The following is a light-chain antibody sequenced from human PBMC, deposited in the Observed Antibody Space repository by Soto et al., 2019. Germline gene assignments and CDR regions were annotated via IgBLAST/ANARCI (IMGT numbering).Light chain of an antibody. J-gene: IGKJ3*01. CDR2: ATS. Sequence: DIQMTQSPSSVSASVGDRVTITCRASQTPRTFLNWYQQKPGKAPKLLIYATSTLQSGVPSRFSGRDSGADFTLTINNLQPEDFATYYCQQPPYTFGPGTKVDI. CDR3: QQPPYT. V-gene: IGKV1-39*01. CDR1: QTPRTF.